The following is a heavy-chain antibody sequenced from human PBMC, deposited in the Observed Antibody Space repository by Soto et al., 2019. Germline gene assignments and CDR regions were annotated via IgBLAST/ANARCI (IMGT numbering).Heavy chain of an antibody. J-gene: IGHJ4*02. CDR3: AHSSSRWPLGY. CDR2: VYWDDDK. D-gene: IGHD4-17*01. V-gene: IGHV2-5*02. Sequence: QITLKESGPTLVKPTQTLTLTCTFSGFSLSTSGVGVVWLRQPPGKALEWLALVYWDDDKRYSPSLKSRLTITQDTSKNQVGLTMNNMDHVDTATYYCAHSSSRWPLGYWGQGALVTVSS. CDR1: GFSLSTSGVG.